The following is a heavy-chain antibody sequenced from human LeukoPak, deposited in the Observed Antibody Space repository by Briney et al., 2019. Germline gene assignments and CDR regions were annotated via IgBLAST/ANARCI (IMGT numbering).Heavy chain of an antibody. V-gene: IGHV3-23*01. CDR1: GFTFSSYA. Sequence: GRSLRLSCAASGFTFSSYAMSWVRQAPGKGLECISGFSGSGGSTYYADSVKGRFTISRDNSKNTLYLQMNSLRAEDTAVYYCAKGSHPFRWFGEFNVKLPRPIRHYYFDSWGQGTLVTVSS. CDR3: AKGSHPFRWFGEFNVKLPRPIRHYYFDS. D-gene: IGHD3-10*01. CDR2: FSGSGGST. J-gene: IGHJ4*02.